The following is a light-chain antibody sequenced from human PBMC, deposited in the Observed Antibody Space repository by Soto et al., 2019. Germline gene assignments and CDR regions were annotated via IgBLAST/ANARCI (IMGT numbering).Light chain of an antibody. CDR1: QSVSSSY. Sequence: EIVLTQSPGTLSLSPGERATLSKRASQSVSSSYLAWYQQKPGQAPRLLIYGASSRATGIPDRFSGSGSGTDFTLTIIRLELEDFAVYYCQQYGSSPRTCGQGTKVDIK. CDR3: QQYGSSPRT. V-gene: IGKV3-20*01. CDR2: GAS. J-gene: IGKJ1*01.